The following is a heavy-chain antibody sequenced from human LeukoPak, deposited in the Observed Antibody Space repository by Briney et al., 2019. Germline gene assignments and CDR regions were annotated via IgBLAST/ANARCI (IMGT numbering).Heavy chain of an antibody. D-gene: IGHD3-22*01. J-gene: IGHJ5*02. V-gene: IGHV3-53*01. CDR2: IHKNAIT. CDR3: ARDLGQYYDTSDNWFDP. CDR1: GFTVSSNY. Sequence: PGGSLRLSCAASGFTVSSNYMTWVRQAPGKGLEWVSVIHKNAITYYADTVKGRFTISRDNSKNMLYLQMNSLRAEDTAVYYCARDLGQYYDTSDNWFDPWGQGTLVTVSS.